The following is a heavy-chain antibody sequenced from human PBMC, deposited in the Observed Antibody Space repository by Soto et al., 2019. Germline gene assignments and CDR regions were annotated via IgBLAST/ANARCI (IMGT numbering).Heavy chain of an antibody. CDR1: GFTFSGYA. J-gene: IGHJ2*01. Sequence: EVQLLESGGGLVQPGGSLRLSCAASGFTFSGYAMSWVRQAPGKGLELVSLITGSGSVTYYADSGKGLFTISRDKSKNKLSLQMNRLRAEDTDLYVCAKDQAQWPNRYFDLWGRGTLVNVSS. CDR2: ITGSGSVT. V-gene: IGHV3-23*01. D-gene: IGHD6-19*01. CDR3: AKDQAQWPNRYFDL.